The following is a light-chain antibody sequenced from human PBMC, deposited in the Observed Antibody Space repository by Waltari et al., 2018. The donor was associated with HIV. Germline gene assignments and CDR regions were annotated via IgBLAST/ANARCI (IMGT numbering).Light chain of an antibody. CDR1: NIGTKN. CDR2: RDA. J-gene: IGLJ1*01. V-gene: IGLV3-9*01. Sequence: SYEVTQPLSVSVALGQTATITCGGTNIGTKNVHWYRQKPGQAPVLVIYRDANRPARVPERFSGSNPGNTATLTISRAQAGDEADYYCHVWDSNTEIFGTGTKVTVL. CDR3: HVWDSNTEI.